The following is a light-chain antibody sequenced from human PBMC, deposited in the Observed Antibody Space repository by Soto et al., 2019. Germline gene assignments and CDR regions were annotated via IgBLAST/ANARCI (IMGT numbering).Light chain of an antibody. CDR2: GTS. CDR1: PSVSSTY. CDR3: QQSGP. V-gene: IGKV3-20*01. J-gene: IGKJ5*01. Sequence: EIVLTQSPGTLSLSPGERDTLYCRAIPSVSSTYLAWYEQKPGQAPRRLIYGTSSRPTGIQDRFSGSGAGTDFTLTISRLELQHLAVYYCQQSGPFGQGTRL.